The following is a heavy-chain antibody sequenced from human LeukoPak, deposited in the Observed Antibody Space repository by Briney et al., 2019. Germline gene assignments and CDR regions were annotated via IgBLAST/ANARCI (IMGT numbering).Heavy chain of an antibody. CDR3: ARDDAIDYGDFHFDY. J-gene: IGHJ4*02. V-gene: IGHV1-69*04. CDR2: IIPILDRT. D-gene: IGHD4-17*01. Sequence: SVKVSYKASRGTFSIYAISWVRQAPGQGLEWMGRIIPILDRTNYAQNFQGRVTITADKSSDTAYMELSSLRSEDTAVYYCARDDAIDYGDFHFDYWGQGTLVTVSS. CDR1: RGTFSIYA.